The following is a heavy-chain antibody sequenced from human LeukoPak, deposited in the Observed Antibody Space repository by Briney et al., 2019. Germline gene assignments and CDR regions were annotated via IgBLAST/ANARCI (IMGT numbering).Heavy chain of an antibody. V-gene: IGHV3-30*18. D-gene: IGHD3-16*01. Sequence: PGGSLRLSCAASGFSLSNYWMSWVRQAPGKGLEWVAVISYDGSNKYYADSVKGRFTISRDNSKNTLYLQMNSLRAEDTAVYYCAKDGGLYGERVYWGQGTLVTVSS. CDR3: AKDGGLYGERVY. J-gene: IGHJ4*02. CDR2: ISYDGSNK. CDR1: GFSLSNYW.